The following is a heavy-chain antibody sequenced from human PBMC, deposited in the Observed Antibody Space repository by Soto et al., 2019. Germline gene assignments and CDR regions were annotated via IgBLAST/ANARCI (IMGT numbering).Heavy chain of an antibody. V-gene: IGHV3-74*01. Sequence: EVQLVESGGGLVQPGASVRLSCAASGFTFSNYWMHWVRQTPGKGLVWVSRVGSDGRGATYADSVKGQFTISRDNVKNTLSLQMDSPRVEETAMYHCARDGRMLGPDINQWGQGMLVTVSA. J-gene: IGHJ4*02. CDR2: VGSDGRGA. CDR3: ARDGRMLGPDINQ. D-gene: IGHD2-8*01. CDR1: GFTFSNYW.